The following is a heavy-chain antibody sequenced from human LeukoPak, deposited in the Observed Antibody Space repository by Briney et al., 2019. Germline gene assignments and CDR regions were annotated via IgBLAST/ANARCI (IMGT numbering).Heavy chain of an antibody. J-gene: IGHJ4*02. CDR1: GYTFTSYY. D-gene: IGHD3-22*01. CDR2: INPSGGST. Sequence: ASVKVSCKASGYTFTSYYMHWVRQAPGQGLEWMGIINPSGGSTSYAQKFQGRVTMTRDMSTSTVYMELSSLRSEDTAVYYCARDTLDSSGGYSSSFDYWGQGTLVTVSS. V-gene: IGHV1-46*01. CDR3: ARDTLDSSGGYSSSFDY.